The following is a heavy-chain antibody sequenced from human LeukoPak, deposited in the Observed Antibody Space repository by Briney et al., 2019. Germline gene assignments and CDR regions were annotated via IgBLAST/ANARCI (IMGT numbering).Heavy chain of an antibody. CDR3: ARRYCSGGNCYSHFDY. Sequence: PGGSLRLSCAASGFTFSSYAMSWVRQAPGKGLEWVSAISGSGGSTYYADSVKGRFTISRDNSKNTLYLQMNSLRAEDTAMYYCARRYCSGGNCYSHFDYWGQGTLVTVSS. D-gene: IGHD2-15*01. CDR1: GFTFSSYA. V-gene: IGHV3-23*01. CDR2: ISGSGGST. J-gene: IGHJ4*02.